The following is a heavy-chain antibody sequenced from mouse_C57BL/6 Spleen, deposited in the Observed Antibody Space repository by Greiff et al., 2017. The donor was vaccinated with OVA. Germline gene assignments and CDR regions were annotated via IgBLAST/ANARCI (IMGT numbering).Heavy chain of an antibody. CDR1: GYTFTDYN. J-gene: IGHJ2*01. V-gene: IGHV1-22*01. Sequence: EVKLQQSGPELVKPGASVKMSCKASGYTFTDYNMHWVKQSHGKSLEWIGYINPNNGGTSYNQKFKGKATLTVNKSSSTAYMELRSLTSEDSAVYYWARWDDYDGGVDYWGQGTTLTVSS. CDR2: INPNNGGT. D-gene: IGHD2-4*01. CDR3: ARWDDYDGGVDY.